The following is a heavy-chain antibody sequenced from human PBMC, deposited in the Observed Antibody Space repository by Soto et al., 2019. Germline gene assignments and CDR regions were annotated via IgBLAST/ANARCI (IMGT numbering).Heavy chain of an antibody. Sequence: GASVKVSCKASGYTFTGYYIHWVRQAPGQGLEWMGWIIPDSGATNYTQKFQGRVTMTSETSTNTAFLELSRLRSDDTAVYFCARGVRFLIFGLMKCLDPWCPGTLV. V-gene: IGHV1-2*02. CDR3: ARGVRFLIFGLMKCLDP. J-gene: IGHJ5*02. CDR1: GYTFTGYY. CDR2: IIPDSGAT. D-gene: IGHD3-3*01.